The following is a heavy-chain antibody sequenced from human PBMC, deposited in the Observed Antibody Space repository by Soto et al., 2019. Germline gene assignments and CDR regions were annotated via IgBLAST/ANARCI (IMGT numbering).Heavy chain of an antibody. V-gene: IGHV4-59*01. D-gene: IGHD6-25*01. Sequence: SETLSLTCTVSGGSISSYYWSWIRQPPGKGLEWIGYIYYSGSTNYNPSLKSRVTISVDTSKNQFSLKQSSVTAADTSVYYCARPHGGSSGWDNWFDPWGQGTLVTVSS. CDR1: GGSISSYY. CDR2: IYYSGST. J-gene: IGHJ5*02. CDR3: ARPHGGSSGWDNWFDP.